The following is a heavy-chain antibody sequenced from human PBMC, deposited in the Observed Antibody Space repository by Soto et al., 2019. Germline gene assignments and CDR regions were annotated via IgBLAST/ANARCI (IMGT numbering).Heavy chain of an antibody. J-gene: IGHJ3*01. D-gene: IGHD2-15*01. CDR1: GFTFSSSG. CDR3: ANLGGFDF. Sequence: EGQLLQSGGGLVQPGESLRLSCAASGFTFSSSGMSWVRQAPGKGLEWVSSISIRGDYRYYADSVKGRFTISRDNSKNTLYLQMSSLPAADTALYYCANLGGFDFWGQGTMVAVSS. V-gene: IGHV3-23*01. CDR2: ISIRGDYR.